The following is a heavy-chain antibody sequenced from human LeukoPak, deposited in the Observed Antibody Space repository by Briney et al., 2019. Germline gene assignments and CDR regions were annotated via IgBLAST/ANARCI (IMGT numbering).Heavy chain of an antibody. V-gene: IGHV3-23*01. CDR1: GFSISTYA. D-gene: IGHD2-2*01. CDR2: ISGSSDNT. J-gene: IGHJ4*02. Sequence: GGSLRLSCAASGFSISTYAMNWVRQAPGKGLEWVSGISGSSDNTYYADSVKDRFTISRDNSKNTLSLQMSSRRADDTAVYYCAEHQASHPNWGQGTLVTVSS. CDR3: AEHQASHPN.